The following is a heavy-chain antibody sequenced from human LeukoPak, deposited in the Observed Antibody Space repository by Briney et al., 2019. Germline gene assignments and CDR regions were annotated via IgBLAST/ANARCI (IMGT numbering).Heavy chain of an antibody. J-gene: IGHJ4*02. V-gene: IGHV4-34*01. Sequence: PSETLSLTCAVYGGSFSGYYWSWIRQPPGKGLEWIGEINHSGSTNYNPSLKSRVTISVDTSKNQFSLKLSSVTAADTAVYYCVRVLKVDTAMESFDYWGQGTLVTVSS. CDR1: GGSFSGYY. CDR3: VRVLKVDTAMESFDY. D-gene: IGHD5-18*01. CDR2: INHSGST.